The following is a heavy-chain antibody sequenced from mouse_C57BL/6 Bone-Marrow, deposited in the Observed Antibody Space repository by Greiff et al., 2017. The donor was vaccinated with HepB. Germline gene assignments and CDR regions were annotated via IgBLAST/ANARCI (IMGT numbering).Heavy chain of an antibody. CDR2: ISDGGSYT. Sequence: DVQLQESGGGLVKPGGSLKLSCAASGFTFSSYAMSWVRQTPEKRLEWVATISDGGSYTYYPDNVKGRFTISRDNAKNNLYLQMSHLKSEDTAMYYCARDRPYYYGSSFDYWGQGTTLTVSS. CDR3: ARDRPYYYGSSFDY. V-gene: IGHV5-4*01. J-gene: IGHJ2*01. CDR1: GFTFSSYA. D-gene: IGHD1-1*01.